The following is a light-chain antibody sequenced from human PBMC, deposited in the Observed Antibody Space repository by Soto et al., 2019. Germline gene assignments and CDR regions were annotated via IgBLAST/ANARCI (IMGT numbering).Light chain of an antibody. J-gene: IGKJ1*01. CDR1: QSVSTY. CDR3: PQRTT. V-gene: IGKV3-11*01. Sequence: IVLTQSPATLALSPGERDILSCRARQSVSTYLAWFQQQPGQAPRLLIHDASHRATGIPARFSGSGSGTDFTLTISRLKPGDLAVYYCPQRTTFGQGTKVEIK. CDR2: DAS.